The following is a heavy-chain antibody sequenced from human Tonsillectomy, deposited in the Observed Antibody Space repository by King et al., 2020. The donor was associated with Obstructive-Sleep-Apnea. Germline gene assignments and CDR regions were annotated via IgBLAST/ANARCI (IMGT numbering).Heavy chain of an antibody. V-gene: IGHV3-9*01. Sequence: QLVQSGGGLVQPGRSLRLSCAASGFTFDDYAMHWVRQAPGKGLEWVSGITWNSGSIDYADSVKGRFTISRDNAKNSLYLQMNSLRAGDTAFYYCAKDSAAFGELSSFDYWGQGTLVTVSS. J-gene: IGHJ4*02. D-gene: IGHD3-10*01. CDR3: AKDSAAFGELSSFDY. CDR1: GFTFDDYA. CDR2: ITWNSGSI.